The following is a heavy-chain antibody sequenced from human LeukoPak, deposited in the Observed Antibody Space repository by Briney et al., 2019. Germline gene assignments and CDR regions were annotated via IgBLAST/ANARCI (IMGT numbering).Heavy chain of an antibody. Sequence: AGGSLRLSCAASGFTFSSYAMHWVRQAPGKGLEWVAVISYDGSNKYYADSVKGRFTISRDNSKNTLYLQMNSLRAEDTAVYYCAKDSRGYSHGYYYGSGSYFDYWGQGTLVTVSS. CDR3: AKDSRGYSHGYYYGSGSYFDY. V-gene: IGHV3-30-3*01. CDR1: GFTFSSYA. CDR2: ISYDGSNK. D-gene: IGHD3-10*01. J-gene: IGHJ4*02.